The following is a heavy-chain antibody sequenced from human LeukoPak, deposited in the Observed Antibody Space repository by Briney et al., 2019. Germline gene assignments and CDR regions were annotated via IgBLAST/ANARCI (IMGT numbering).Heavy chain of an antibody. V-gene: IGHV4-4*07. CDR2: IYYSGST. CDR3: VRAVGPVGGYDSP. CDR1: GGSTNSYY. D-gene: IGHD5-12*01. J-gene: IGHJ5*02. Sequence: SETLSLTCSVSGGSTNSYYWSWIRQSGGKGLEWIGRIYYSGSTNYNPSLKSRVTISLDTSKNQFSLKLSSVTAADTAVYYCVRAVGPVGGYDSPWGQGTLVTVSS.